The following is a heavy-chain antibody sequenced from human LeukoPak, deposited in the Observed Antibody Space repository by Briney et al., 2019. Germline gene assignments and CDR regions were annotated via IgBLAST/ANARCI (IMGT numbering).Heavy chain of an antibody. CDR2: ISGSGSST. CDR1: GFTFSSYA. Sequence: GGSLRLSCAASGFTFSSYAMSWVRHAPGNGLELGSGISGSGSSTYYADSVKGRFTISRDNTKNTVYLQMSSLRVEDTAIFYCAKVATDWYFDLWGRGTLVTAS. V-gene: IGHV3-23*01. J-gene: IGHJ2*01. CDR3: AKVATDWYFDL.